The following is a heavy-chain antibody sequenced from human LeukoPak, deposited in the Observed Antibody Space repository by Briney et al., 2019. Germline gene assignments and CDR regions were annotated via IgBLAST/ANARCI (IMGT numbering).Heavy chain of an antibody. Sequence: ASVKVSCKSSGYTFTCYDIHWVRQATGQGLAWMGWMNPNSGNTGYAQKFQGRVTMTRNTSISTAYMELSSLRSEDTAVYYCARGERRSSTEALGYWGQGTLVTVSS. V-gene: IGHV1-8*01. D-gene: IGHD6-13*01. CDR2: MNPNSGNT. CDR1: GYTFTCYD. J-gene: IGHJ4*02. CDR3: ARGERRSSTEALGY.